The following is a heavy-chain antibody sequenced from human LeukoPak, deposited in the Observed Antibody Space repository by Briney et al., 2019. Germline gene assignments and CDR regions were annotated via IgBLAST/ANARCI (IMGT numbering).Heavy chain of an antibody. Sequence: SETLSLTCAVYGGSFSGYYWSWIRQPPGRGLEWIGEINHSGSTNYNPSLKSRVTISVDTSKNQFSLKLSSVTAADTAVYYCAIEPHYYGSGSPRAFDIWGQGTMVTVSS. D-gene: IGHD3-10*01. CDR3: AIEPHYYGSGSPRAFDI. V-gene: IGHV4-34*01. CDR2: INHSGST. CDR1: GGSFSGYY. J-gene: IGHJ3*02.